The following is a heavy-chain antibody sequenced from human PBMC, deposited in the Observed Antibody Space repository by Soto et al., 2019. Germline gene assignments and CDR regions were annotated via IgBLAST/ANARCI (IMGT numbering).Heavy chain of an antibody. CDR3: ASSIAARPSKIDY. V-gene: IGHV4-39*01. CDR2: IYYSGST. D-gene: IGHD6-6*01. J-gene: IGHJ4*02. Sequence: PSETLSLTCTVSGGSISSSSYYWGWIRQPPGKGLEWIGSIYYSGSTYYNPSLKSRVTISVDTSKNQFSLKLSSVTAADTAVYYCASSIAARPSKIDYWGQGTLVTVSS. CDR1: GGSISSSSYY.